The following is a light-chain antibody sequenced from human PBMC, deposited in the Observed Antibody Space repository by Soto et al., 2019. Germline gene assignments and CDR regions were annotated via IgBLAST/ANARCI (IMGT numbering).Light chain of an antibody. CDR1: HDINNY. CDR3: QQCDNLPFT. Sequence: DIQMTQSPSSLSASVGDRVTIICQASHDINNYLNWYQQKPGKAPKLLSYDSSTVEIGVPSRFSGSGYGTRFSFTISSLPPEDIATYHCQQCDNLPFTFGQGTRLEIK. V-gene: IGKV1-33*01. J-gene: IGKJ5*01. CDR2: DSS.